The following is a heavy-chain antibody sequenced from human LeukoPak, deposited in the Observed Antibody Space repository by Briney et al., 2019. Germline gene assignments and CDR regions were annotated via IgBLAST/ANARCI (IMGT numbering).Heavy chain of an antibody. Sequence: GGSLRLSCAASGFTFSSYGMHWVRQAPGKGLEWVAVISYDGSNKYYADSVKGRFTTSRDNSKNTLYLQMNSLRAEDTAVYYCAKDSEYYDILTGYYRGYYFDYWGQGTLVTVSS. CDR1: GFTFSSYG. CDR3: AKDSEYYDILTGYYRGYYFDY. J-gene: IGHJ4*02. V-gene: IGHV3-30*18. D-gene: IGHD3-9*01. CDR2: ISYDGSNK.